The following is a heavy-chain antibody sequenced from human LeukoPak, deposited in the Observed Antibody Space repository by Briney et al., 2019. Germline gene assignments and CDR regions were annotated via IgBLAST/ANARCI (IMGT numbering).Heavy chain of an antibody. V-gene: IGHV3-33*01. CDR3: ARESSGSYYIPNWFDP. CDR1: GFTFSSYG. CDR2: IWYDGSNK. J-gene: IGHJ5*02. Sequence: GGSLRLSCAASGFTFSSYGMHWVRQAPGKGLEWVAVIWYDGSNKYYADSVKGRFTISRDNSKNTLYLQMNSLRAEDTAVYYCARESSGSYYIPNWFDPWGQGTLVTVSS. D-gene: IGHD3-10*01.